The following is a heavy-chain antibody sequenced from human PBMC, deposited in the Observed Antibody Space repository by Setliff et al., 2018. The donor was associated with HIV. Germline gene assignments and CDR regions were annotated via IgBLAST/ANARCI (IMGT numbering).Heavy chain of an antibody. CDR2: IYNRGHT. V-gene: IGHV4-31*03. CDR3: AVMFFYGLGSKSNFDY. J-gene: IGHJ4*02. D-gene: IGHD3-10*01. Sequence: SETLSLTCTVSGGSIMSDGYYWNWIRQHPGKGLEWIGYIYNRGHTYYNPSLKSRVTTSVDTSQNQFSLKLSSVTVADTAIYYCAVMFFYGLGSKSNFDYWGKGTLVTVSS. CDR1: GGSIMSDGYY.